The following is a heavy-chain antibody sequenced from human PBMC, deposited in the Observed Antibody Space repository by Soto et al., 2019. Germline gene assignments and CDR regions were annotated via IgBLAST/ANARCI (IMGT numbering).Heavy chain of an antibody. J-gene: IGHJ6*02. Sequence: VASVKVSCQAAGYAFTGYYVHWVRQAPGQGLEWMGWINPNSGDTYLAQRFQGRVTMNRDTSIGTAYMELRGLTSDDTAEYYCAKGGAIVAAGIRVYPYNAMDVWGQGTMVTVSS. CDR3: AKGGAIVAAGIRVYPYNAMDV. CDR2: INPNSGDT. D-gene: IGHD1-26*01. CDR1: GYAFTGYY. V-gene: IGHV1-2*02.